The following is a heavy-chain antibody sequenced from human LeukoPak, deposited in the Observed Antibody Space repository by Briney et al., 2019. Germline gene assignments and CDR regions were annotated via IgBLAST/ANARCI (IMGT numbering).Heavy chain of an antibody. D-gene: IGHD4-17*01. Sequence: PGGSLRLSCAASGFTVSSNYMSWVRQAPGKGLEWVSYISSSGSTIYYADSVKGRFTISRDNAKNSLYLQMNSLRAEDTAVYYCARGKTTYYYYGMDVWGQGTTVTVSS. CDR3: ARGKTTYYYYGMDV. J-gene: IGHJ6*02. V-gene: IGHV3-11*04. CDR2: ISSSGSTI. CDR1: GFTVSSNY.